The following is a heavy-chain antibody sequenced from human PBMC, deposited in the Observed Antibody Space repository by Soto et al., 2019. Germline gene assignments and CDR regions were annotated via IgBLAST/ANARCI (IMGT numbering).Heavy chain of an antibody. V-gene: IGHV1-18*04. D-gene: IGHD3-22*01. CDR1: GYTFTSYG. Sequence: GASVKVSCKASGYTFTSYGISWVRQAPGQGLEWMGWISAYNGNTNYAQKLQGRVTMTTDTSTSTAYMELRSLRSDDTAVYYCAIAVYYYDSSGYYLGYWGQGTLVTVSS. CDR3: AIAVYYYDSSGYYLGY. CDR2: ISAYNGNT. J-gene: IGHJ4*02.